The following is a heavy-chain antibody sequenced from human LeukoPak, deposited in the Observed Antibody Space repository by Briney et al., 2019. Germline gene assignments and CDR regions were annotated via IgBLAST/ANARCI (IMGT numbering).Heavy chain of an antibody. J-gene: IGHJ4*02. Sequence: GGSLRLSCVASGFTFSKAWMSWVRQAPGKGLKWVGRIKSKTDGGTADYAAPVKGRFTISRDDSKNTLYLQMNSLKTEDTAVYYCTTGNWVFDYWGRGTLVTVSS. CDR2: IKSKTDGGTA. D-gene: IGHD7-27*01. CDR1: GFTFSKAW. V-gene: IGHV3-15*01. CDR3: TTGNWVFDY.